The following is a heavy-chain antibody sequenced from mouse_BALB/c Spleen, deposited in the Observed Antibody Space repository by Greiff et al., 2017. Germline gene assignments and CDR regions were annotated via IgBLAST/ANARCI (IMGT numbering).Heavy chain of an antibody. CDR1: GFTFSSYA. V-gene: IGHV5-9-4*01. CDR3: AREAYYGNYYYAMDY. Sequence: EVQVVESGGGLVKPGGSLKLSCAASGFTFSSYAMSWVRQSPEKRLEWVAEISSGGSYTYYPDTVTGRFTISRDNAKNTLYLEMSSLRSEDTAMYYCAREAYYGNYYYAMDYWGQGTSVTVSS. D-gene: IGHD2-10*01. J-gene: IGHJ4*01. CDR2: ISSGGSYT.